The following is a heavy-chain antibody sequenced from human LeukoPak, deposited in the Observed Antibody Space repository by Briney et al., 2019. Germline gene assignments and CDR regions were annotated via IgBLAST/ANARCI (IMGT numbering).Heavy chain of an antibody. D-gene: IGHD5-18*01. J-gene: IGHJ5*02. CDR1: GYTFTSHQ. V-gene: IGHV1-69*13. Sequence: SVKISCKASGYTFTSHQIHWVRQAPGQGLEWMGGIIPIFGTANYAQKFQGRVTITADESTSTAYMELSSLRSEDTAVYYCARDPLATAQFDPWGQGTLVTVSS. CDR2: IIPIFGTA. CDR3: ARDPLATAQFDP.